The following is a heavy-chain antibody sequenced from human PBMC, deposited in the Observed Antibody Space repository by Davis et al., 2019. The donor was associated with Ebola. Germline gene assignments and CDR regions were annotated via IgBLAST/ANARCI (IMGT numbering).Heavy chain of an antibody. CDR2: ISAYNGNT. CDR1: GGTFSSYA. J-gene: IGHJ6*02. CDR3: ARDRYCSGGSCYFGSYGMDV. V-gene: IGHV1-18*01. D-gene: IGHD2-15*01. Sequence: ASVKVSCKASGGTFSSYAISWVRQAPGQGLEWMRWISAYNGNTNYAQKLQGRVTMTTDTSTSTAYMELRSLRSDDTAVYYCARDRYCSGGSCYFGSYGMDVWGQGTTVTVSS.